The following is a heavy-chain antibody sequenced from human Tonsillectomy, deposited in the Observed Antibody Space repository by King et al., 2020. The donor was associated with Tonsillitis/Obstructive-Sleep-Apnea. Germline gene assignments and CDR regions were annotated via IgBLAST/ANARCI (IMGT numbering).Heavy chain of an antibody. CDR1: GASVSSGTYY. D-gene: IGHD2-2*01. Sequence: PLQESGPGLVKPSETLSLTCTVSGASVSSGTYYWSWIRQPPEKGLEWIGYIYYSGNTNYNPSLKSRVTMSVDTSKNQFSLKLTSVTAADTAVYYCAREPYCSSPSCRGGAFDSWGQGTLVTVSS. V-gene: IGHV4-61*01. CDR2: IYYSGNT. CDR3: AREPYCSSPSCRGGAFDS. J-gene: IGHJ4*02.